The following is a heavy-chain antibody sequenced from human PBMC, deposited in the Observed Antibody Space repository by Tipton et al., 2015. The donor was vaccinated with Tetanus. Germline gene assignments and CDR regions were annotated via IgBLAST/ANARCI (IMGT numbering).Heavy chain of an antibody. D-gene: IGHD1-14*01. Sequence: TLSLTCTVSGGSVRGGDYSWNWIRQPPGKGLEWLAYVSYGGRTNSNYSLQSRITVSQDASKNQFSLRLTSVTAADTAVYYCARANNICPKKGPFDSWGQGSLVIVSS. V-gene: IGHV4-61*08. CDR2: VSYGGRT. CDR1: GGSVRGGDYS. CDR3: ARANNICPKKGPFDS. J-gene: IGHJ4*02.